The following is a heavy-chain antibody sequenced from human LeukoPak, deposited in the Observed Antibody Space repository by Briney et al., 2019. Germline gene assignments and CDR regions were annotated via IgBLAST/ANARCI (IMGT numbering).Heavy chain of an antibody. V-gene: IGHV3-7*01. CDR2: IRPDGSDK. D-gene: IGHD2-15*01. Sequence: GGSLRLSCAALGFTFRNYWMSWVRQAPGKGLEWVANIRPDGSDKYYVDSVKGRFTISRDNAQNSLSLQMNSLRGEDSGVYYCGRWGIEAALDSWGQGTLVTVSS. J-gene: IGHJ5*02. CDR1: GFTFRNYW. CDR3: GRWGIEAALDS.